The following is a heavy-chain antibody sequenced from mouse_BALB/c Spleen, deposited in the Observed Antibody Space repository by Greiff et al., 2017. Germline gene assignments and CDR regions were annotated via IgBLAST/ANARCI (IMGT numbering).Heavy chain of an antibody. V-gene: IGHV5-17*02. CDR1: GFTFSSFG. CDR3: ARLRYGNYDYAMDY. D-gene: IGHD2-10*02. J-gene: IGHJ4*01. Sequence: VQLKESGGGLVQPGGSRKLSCAASGFTFSSFGMHWVRQAPEKGLEWVAYISSGSSTIYYADTVKGRFTISRDNPKNTLFLQMTSLRSEDTAMYYCARLRYGNYDYAMDYWGQGTSVTVSS. CDR2: ISSGSSTI.